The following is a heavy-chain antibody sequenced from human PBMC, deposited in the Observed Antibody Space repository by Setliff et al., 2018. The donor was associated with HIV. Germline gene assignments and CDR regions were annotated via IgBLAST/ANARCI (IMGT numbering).Heavy chain of an antibody. CDR3: ARGWFDS. CDR2: ISSSGGST. J-gene: IGHJ5*01. Sequence: GGSLRLSCEASGFIFSSYAMSWVRQAPGKGLEWVSSISSSGGSTYFADSVKGRFTISRDNSKNTLYLQMNTLRAEDTAVYYCARGWFDSWGQGTLVTVSS. CDR1: GFIFSSYA. V-gene: IGHV3-23*01.